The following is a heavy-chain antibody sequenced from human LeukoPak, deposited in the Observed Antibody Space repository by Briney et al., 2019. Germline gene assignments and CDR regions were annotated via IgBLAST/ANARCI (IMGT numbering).Heavy chain of an antibody. Sequence: GGSLRLSCAASGFTFSSYWMSWVRLAPGKGLEWVAMIKPDGSEKYYVDSVKGLFTISRDNAKNSLYLQMSSLRAEDTAVYYCTRDASGDTNSGPRMDVWGQGTTVTVSS. CDR2: IKPDGSEK. D-gene: IGHD1-26*01. CDR3: TRDASGDTNSGPRMDV. V-gene: IGHV3-7*05. CDR1: GFTFSSYW. J-gene: IGHJ6*02.